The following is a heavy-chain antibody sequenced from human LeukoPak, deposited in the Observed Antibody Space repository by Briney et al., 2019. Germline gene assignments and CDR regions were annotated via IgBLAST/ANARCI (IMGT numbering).Heavy chain of an antibody. D-gene: IGHD2-2*01. CDR2: IYTSGST. V-gene: IGHV4-4*09. CDR3: ARQKCTSTSCLTKNAFDI. J-gene: IGHJ3*02. Sequence: SETLSLTCTVSGSISSYYWSWIRQPPGKGLEWIGYIYTSGSTNYNPSLKSRATISVDTSKNQFSLDLSSVTAADTAVYYCARQKCTSTSCLTKNAFDIWGQGTMVTVSS. CDR1: GSISSYY.